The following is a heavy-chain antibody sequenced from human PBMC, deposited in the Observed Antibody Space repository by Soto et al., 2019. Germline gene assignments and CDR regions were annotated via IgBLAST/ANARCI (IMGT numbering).Heavy chain of an antibody. V-gene: IGHV1-18*01. J-gene: IGHJ4*02. Sequence: QVQLVQSGAEVKKPGASVKVSCKASGYTFTSYGISWVRQAPGQGLEWMGWISGYNGNTKYAQKLQGRVTMTTDTSTSTANRELRSLRSDDTAVYYGAGDLGGQIVDYWGQGTLVTVSS. CDR1: GYTFTSYG. D-gene: IGHD1-26*01. CDR2: ISGYNGNT. CDR3: AGDLGGQIVDY.